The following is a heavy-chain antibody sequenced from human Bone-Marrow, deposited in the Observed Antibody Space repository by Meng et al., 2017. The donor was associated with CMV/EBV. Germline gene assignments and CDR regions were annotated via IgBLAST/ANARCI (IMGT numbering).Heavy chain of an antibody. D-gene: IGHD3-22*01. CDR1: GGSISSSNW. CDR2: IYHSGST. V-gene: IGHV4-4*02. CDR3: ARFVAYYYDSSGRYAFDI. Sequence: SETLSLTCAVSGGSISSSNWWSWVRQPPGKGLEWIGEIYHSGSTNYNPSLKSRVTISVDTSKNQFSLKLSSVTAADTAVYYCARFVAYYYDSSGRYAFDIWGQGTMVTVSS. J-gene: IGHJ3*02.